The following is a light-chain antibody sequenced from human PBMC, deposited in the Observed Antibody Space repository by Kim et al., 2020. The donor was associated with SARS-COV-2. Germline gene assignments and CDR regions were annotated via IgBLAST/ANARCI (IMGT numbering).Light chain of an antibody. CDR2: EVS. V-gene: IGLV2-8*01. CDR3: SSFAGFNNFYV. J-gene: IGLJ1*01. CDR1: SRDVGPYKY. Sequence: QSVTISCTGTSRDVGPYKYVSWYQQHPGKAPKLLIHEVSKRPSGVPDRFSGSKSGNTASLTVSGLQAEYEADYYCSSFAGFNNFYVFGTGTKVTVL.